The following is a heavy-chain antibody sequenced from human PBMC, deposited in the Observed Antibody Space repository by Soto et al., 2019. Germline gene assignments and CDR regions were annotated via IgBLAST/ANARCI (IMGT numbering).Heavy chain of an antibody. V-gene: IGHV1-2*02. CDR2: INPNNGDT. J-gene: IGHJ6*03. Sequence: ASVKVSCKASGYSFTANSMHWVRQAPGEGLEWMGWINPNNGDTHYTRKFQGRVTMTTDTSISTAYMELSRLKSDDTAVYYCARVRQLVGYFYYYMDVWGKGTTVTVSS. CDR3: ARVRQLVGYFYYYMDV. D-gene: IGHD6-6*01. CDR1: GYSFTANS.